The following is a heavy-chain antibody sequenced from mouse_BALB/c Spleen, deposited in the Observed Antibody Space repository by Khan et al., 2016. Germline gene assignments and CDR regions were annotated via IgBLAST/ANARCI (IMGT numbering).Heavy chain of an antibody. CDR3: SRWGATEYFVY. Sequence: EVQLQESGPDLVKPSQSRSLTGTVTGYSITSGESWHWIRPSPRSKQGWMCYIHDSGSTTFTPAVTCRISITCDRSKNQFFLQLKSATTEDTATYYCSRWGATEYFVYWGRGTTLTVSS. V-gene: IGHV3-1*02. CDR2: IHDSGST. D-gene: IGHD1-1*01. J-gene: IGHJ2*01. CDR1: GYSITSGES.